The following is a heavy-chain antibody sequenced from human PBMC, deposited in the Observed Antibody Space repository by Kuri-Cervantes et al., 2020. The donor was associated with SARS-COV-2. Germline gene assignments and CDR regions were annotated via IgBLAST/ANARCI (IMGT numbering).Heavy chain of an antibody. CDR1: GYTFTSYD. J-gene: IGHJ3*02. V-gene: IGHV1-18*01. CDR2: ISADNGNT. Sequence: ASVKVSCKASGYTFTSYDINWVRQATGQGLEWMGWISADNGNTNYAQKVQGRVTMTKDTSTSTAYMELRSLRSDDTAVYYCASISMVRGPQNAFDIWGQGTMVTVSS. D-gene: IGHD3-10*01. CDR3: ASISMVRGPQNAFDI.